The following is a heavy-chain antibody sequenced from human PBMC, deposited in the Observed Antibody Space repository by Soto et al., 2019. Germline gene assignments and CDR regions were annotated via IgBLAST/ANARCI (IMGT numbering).Heavy chain of an antibody. J-gene: IGHJ6*02. CDR2: LLGDGSST. Sequence: EVQLVESGGGLVQPGGSLRLSCAASGFIFSRYWRHWFGQAPGKGLWWVSRLLGDGSSTSYADSVKGRFTISSDNAKNTLFLQMNSLRAEDTAVYYCARQLPTAIRGGFYYSYGLDVWGQGTTVTVSS. CDR1: GFIFSRYW. D-gene: IGHD2-2*02. CDR3: ARQLPTAIRGGFYYSYGLDV. V-gene: IGHV3-74*01.